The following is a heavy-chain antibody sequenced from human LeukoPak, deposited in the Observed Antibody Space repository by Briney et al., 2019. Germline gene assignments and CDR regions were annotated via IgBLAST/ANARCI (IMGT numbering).Heavy chain of an antibody. CDR2: INPNSGGT. D-gene: IGHD2-8*02. Sequence: ASVKVSCKASGYTFTGYYMHWVRQAPGQGLEWMGWINPNSGGTNYAQKFQGGVTMTRDTSISTAYMELSRLRSDDTAVYYCAKGALETCSGAICYQFDSWGQGTLVTVSS. V-gene: IGHV1-2*02. CDR3: AKGALETCSGAICYQFDS. J-gene: IGHJ4*02. CDR1: GYTFTGYY.